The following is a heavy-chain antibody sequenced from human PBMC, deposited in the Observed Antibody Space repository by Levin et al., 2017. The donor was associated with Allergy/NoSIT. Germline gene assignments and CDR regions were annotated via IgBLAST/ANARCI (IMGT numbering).Heavy chain of an antibody. J-gene: IGHJ5*02. D-gene: IGHD6-19*01. CDR1: GYTFTGYY. CDR2: INPNSGGT. Sequence: GESLKISCKASGYTFTGYYMHWVRQAPGQGLEWMGWINPNSGGTNYAQKFQGRVTMTRDTSISTAYMELSRLRSDDTAVYYCARDGLVRYSSLGGFDPWGQGTLVTVSS. V-gene: IGHV1-2*02. CDR3: ARDGLVRYSSLGGFDP.